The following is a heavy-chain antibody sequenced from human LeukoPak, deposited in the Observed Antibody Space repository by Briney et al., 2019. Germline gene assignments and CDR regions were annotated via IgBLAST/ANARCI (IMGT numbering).Heavy chain of an antibody. CDR2: ISSSSSYT. CDR3: ARDGGGSLTYYFDY. D-gene: IGHD1-26*01. Sequence: GGSLRLSCAASGFTFSSYSMNWVRQAPGKGLEWVSSISSSSSYTSYADSVKGRFTISRDNAKNSLYLQMSSLRAEDTAVYYCARDGGGSLTYYFDYWGQGTLVTVSS. J-gene: IGHJ4*02. V-gene: IGHV3-21*01. CDR1: GFTFSSYS.